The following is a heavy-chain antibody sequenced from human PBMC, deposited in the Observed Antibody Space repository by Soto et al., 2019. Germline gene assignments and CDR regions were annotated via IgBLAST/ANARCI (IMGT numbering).Heavy chain of an antibody. CDR3: ARARLDTPALDY. CDR1: GFTFSPCA. V-gene: IGHV3-30*09. Sequence: QVQLVESGGGVVQPGRSLRLSCAASGFTFSPCAMHWVRQAPGKGLEWVAVISYDGSNKNYADSVKGRLAISRDNSRNTLYLQMNSLRAEDTAVYYCARARLDTPALDYWGQGTLVTVSS. D-gene: IGHD2-2*01. CDR2: ISYDGSNK. J-gene: IGHJ4*02.